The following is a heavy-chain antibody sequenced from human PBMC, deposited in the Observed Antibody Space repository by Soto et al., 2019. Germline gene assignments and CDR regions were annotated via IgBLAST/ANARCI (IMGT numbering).Heavy chain of an antibody. Sequence: QVQLQESGPGLVKPSETLSLSCTVSGGSISSYYWSWFRQSPGKRMEWIGYVHHSWGSSYNPSLRGXAXXSLGTSKSQFSLKLTSVPATDTAVYYCARQGFGPLHGLVDVWGQGTTVTVSS. D-gene: IGHD3-10*01. CDR2: VHHSWGS. J-gene: IGHJ6*02. CDR1: GGSISSYY. CDR3: ARQGFGPLHGLVDV. V-gene: IGHV4-59*08.